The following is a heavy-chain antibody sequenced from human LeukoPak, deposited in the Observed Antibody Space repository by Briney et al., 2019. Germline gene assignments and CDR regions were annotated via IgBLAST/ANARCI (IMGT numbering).Heavy chain of an antibody. CDR1: GGTFSSYT. Sequence: ASVKVSCKASGGTFSSYTISWVRQAPGQGLEWMGRIIPILGIANYAQKFQGRVTITADKSTSTAYMELSSLRSEDTAVYYCAREPRYYDILTGWFDPWGQGTLVTVSS. J-gene: IGHJ5*02. D-gene: IGHD3-9*01. CDR2: IIPILGIA. V-gene: IGHV1-69*04. CDR3: AREPRYYDILTGWFDP.